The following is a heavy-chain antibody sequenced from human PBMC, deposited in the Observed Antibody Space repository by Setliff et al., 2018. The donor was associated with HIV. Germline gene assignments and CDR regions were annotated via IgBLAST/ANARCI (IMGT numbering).Heavy chain of an antibody. CDR2: IIPLFGSA. D-gene: IGHD4-4*01. J-gene: IGHJ6*03. V-gene: IGHV1-69*13. Sequence: SVKVSCQASGNSFHSYAFSWVRQAPGQGLEWMGGIIPLFGSANYAQKFQGRVTITADESTSTVYMEVSGLRFEDTAVYFCAKDGPTVIEGSYMDVWGKGTTVTVSS. CDR1: GNSFHSYA. CDR3: AKDGPTVIEGSYMDV.